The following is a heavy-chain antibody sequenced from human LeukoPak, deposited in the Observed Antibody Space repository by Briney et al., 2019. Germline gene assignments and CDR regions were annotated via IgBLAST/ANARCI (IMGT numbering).Heavy chain of an antibody. CDR3: ARGSDGYRFDP. CDR1: GGSISSYY. J-gene: IGHJ5*02. Sequence: SETLSLTCTVSGGSISSYYWSWIRQSPGKAPEYIGYIYNSATTNYNPSLRSRVTVSVDMSKTQFSLKLNSVTAADTAVYYCARGSDGYRFDPWGQGILVTVSS. V-gene: IGHV4-59*01. D-gene: IGHD5-18*01. CDR2: IYNSATT.